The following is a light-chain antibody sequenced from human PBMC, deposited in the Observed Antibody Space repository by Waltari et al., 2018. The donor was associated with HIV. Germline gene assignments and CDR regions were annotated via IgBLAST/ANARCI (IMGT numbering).Light chain of an antibody. V-gene: IGLV2-14*03. CDR3: SSYTSSSTPYV. CDR2: DVS. CDR1: SSDVGGYNY. Sequence: QSALTQPASVSGSPGQSITISCTGTSSDVGGYNYVSWYQQHPGKVPNLMIYDVSNRPSGVSNRFSGSKSGNTASLTISGLQAEDEADYYCSSYTSSSTPYVFGTGTKVTVL. J-gene: IGLJ1*01.